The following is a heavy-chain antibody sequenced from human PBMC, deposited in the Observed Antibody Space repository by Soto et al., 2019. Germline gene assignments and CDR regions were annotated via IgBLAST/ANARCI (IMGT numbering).Heavy chain of an antibody. CDR2: INAGNGNT. CDR3: ATKSATYYYYYGMDV. J-gene: IGHJ6*02. CDR1: GYTFTSYA. D-gene: IGHD5-12*01. Sequence: ASVKVSCKASGYTFTSYAMHWVRQAPGQRLERMGWINAGNGNTKYSQKFQGRVTITRDTSASTAYMELSSLRSEDTAVYYCATKSATYYYYYGMDVWGQGTTVTVSS. V-gene: IGHV1-3*01.